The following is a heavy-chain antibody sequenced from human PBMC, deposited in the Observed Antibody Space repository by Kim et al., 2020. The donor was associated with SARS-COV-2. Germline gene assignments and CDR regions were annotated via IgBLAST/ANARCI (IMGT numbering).Heavy chain of an antibody. V-gene: IGHV3-23*01. J-gene: IGHJ4*02. CDR3: AKGGDY. CDR2: VRLN. D-gene: IGHD3-16*01. Sequence: VRLNNYPDSVKGRFTISRDKSKNPLYLQLNRLRAEDTAVYYCAKGGDYWGQGTLVTVSS.